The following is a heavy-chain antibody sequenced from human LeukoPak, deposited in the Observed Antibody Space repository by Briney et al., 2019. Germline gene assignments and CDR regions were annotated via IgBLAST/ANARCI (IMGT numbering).Heavy chain of an antibody. D-gene: IGHD5-12*01. Sequence: ASVKVSCKTSGYTFTGYYIHWVRQAPGEGLEWMGWINPNSGTTDYAQKFQGRVTMTRDTSISTAYMELSRLRSDDTAVYYCARVEEVATNFDYWGQGTLVTVSS. CDR3: ARVEEVATNFDY. CDR2: INPNSGTT. V-gene: IGHV1-2*02. J-gene: IGHJ4*02. CDR1: GYTFTGYY.